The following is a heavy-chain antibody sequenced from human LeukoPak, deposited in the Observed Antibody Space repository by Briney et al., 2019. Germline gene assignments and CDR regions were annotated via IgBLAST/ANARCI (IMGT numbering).Heavy chain of an antibody. V-gene: IGHV3-66*01. J-gene: IGHJ3*02. CDR3: ARREDYYDSSGYKRRGAFDI. CDR1: GFTFSSYW. CDR2: IYSGGST. Sequence: GGSLRLSCADSGFTFSSYWMSWVRQAPGKGLEWVSVIYSGGSTYYADSVKGRFTISRDNSKNTLYLQMNSLRAEDTAVYYCARREDYYDSSGYKRRGAFDIWGQGTMVTVSS. D-gene: IGHD3-22*01.